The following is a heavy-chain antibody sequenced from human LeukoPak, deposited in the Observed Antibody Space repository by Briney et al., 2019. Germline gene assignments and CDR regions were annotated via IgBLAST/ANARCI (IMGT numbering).Heavy chain of an antibody. CDR2: IRSKAYGGTT. J-gene: IGHJ4*02. CDR3: TREWELPGTDFDY. CDR1: GSTFGDYA. D-gene: IGHD1-26*01. Sequence: PGGSLRLSCTASGSTFGDYAMDWFRQAPGKGLEWVGFIRSKAYGGTTEYAASVKGRFTISRDESKSIAYLQMNSLKTEDTAVYYCTREWELPGTDFDYWGQGTLVTVSS. V-gene: IGHV3-49*03.